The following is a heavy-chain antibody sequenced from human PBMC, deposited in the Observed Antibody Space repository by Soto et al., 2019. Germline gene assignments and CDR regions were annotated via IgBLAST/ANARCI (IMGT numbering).Heavy chain of an antibody. D-gene: IGHD5-12*01. CDR2: SIPIFGTA. Sequence: SVKVSCKASVGTFNNYPITWVRQAPLEGLEWMGGSIPIFGTANYAQKFQGRVTISVDESTSTAYMELSSLRSEDTAVYYCARGRGYSGDDNYSYFDMQVWGQRTTVNVS. CDR3: ARGRGYSGDDNYSYFDMQV. V-gene: IGHV1-69*01. J-gene: IGHJ6*01. CDR1: VGTFNNYP.